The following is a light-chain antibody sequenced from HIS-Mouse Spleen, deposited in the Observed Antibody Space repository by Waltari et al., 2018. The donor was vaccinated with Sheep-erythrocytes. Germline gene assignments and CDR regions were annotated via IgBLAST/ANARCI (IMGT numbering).Light chain of an antibody. CDR1: SSEVWCYNR. CDR3: CSYAGSSTWV. J-gene: IGLJ3*02. V-gene: IGLV2-23*01. Sequence: QSALTQPASVSGSPGPSITISCPGTSSEVWCYNRVPWYQQHPGKAPILMIYEGSKRPSGVSHRFSGSKSGNTASLTISGLQAEDEADYYCCSYAGSSTWVFGGGTKLTVL. CDR2: EGS.